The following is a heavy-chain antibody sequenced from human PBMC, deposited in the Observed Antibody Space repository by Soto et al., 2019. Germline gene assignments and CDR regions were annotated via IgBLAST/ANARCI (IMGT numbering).Heavy chain of an antibody. J-gene: IGHJ6*02. CDR2: ISGSGGST. D-gene: IGHD3-3*01. V-gene: IGHV3-23*01. CDR3: AKWDAHLEWLSNPYYGMDV. Sequence: PGGSLRLSCAASGFTFSSYPMSWVRQAPGKGLEWVSAISGSGGSTYYADSVKGRFTISRDNSKNTLYLQMNSLRAEDTAVYYCAKWDAHLEWLSNPYYGMDVSGQGTTVTVSS. CDR1: GFTFSSYP.